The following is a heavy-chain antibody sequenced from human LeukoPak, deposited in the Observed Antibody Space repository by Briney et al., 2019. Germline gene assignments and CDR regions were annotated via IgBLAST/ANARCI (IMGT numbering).Heavy chain of an antibody. CDR2: ISYDGSNK. CDR1: GFTFSSYA. J-gene: IGHJ5*02. Sequence: GGSLRLSCAASGFTFSSYAMHWVRQAPGKGLEWVAVISYDGSNKYYADSVKGRFTISRDNSKNTLYLQMNSLRADDTAVYYCAKGGLVHRFDPWGQGTLVTVSS. CDR3: AKGGLVHRFDP. V-gene: IGHV3-30*04.